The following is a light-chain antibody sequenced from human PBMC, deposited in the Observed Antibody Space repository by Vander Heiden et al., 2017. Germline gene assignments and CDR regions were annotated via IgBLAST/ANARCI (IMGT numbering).Light chain of an antibody. Sequence: IVSTHSPGTLSLSPGERAPLSCRASQSVSSSYLAWYQQKPGQAPRLLIYGASSRATGIPDRFSGSGFGTDFTLTISRLEPEDFAVYYCQQYGSSPWTFGQGTKVEIK. J-gene: IGKJ1*01. V-gene: IGKV3-20*01. CDR3: QQYGSSPWT. CDR1: QSVSSSY. CDR2: GAS.